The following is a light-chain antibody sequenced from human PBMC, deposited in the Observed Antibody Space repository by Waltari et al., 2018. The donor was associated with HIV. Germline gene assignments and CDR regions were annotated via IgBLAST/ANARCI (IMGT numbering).Light chain of an antibody. CDR1: SGHSGYA. Sequence: QVVLTQSPSASASLGASVRLTCSLSSGHSGYAIAWHQHKSTKGPRYLMKVNNDGSHIKGDGIPDRFSGSSSGAERYLTISSRQSEDEAVYYCQTWGSGIVFGGGTKLTVL. V-gene: IGLV4-69*01. CDR3: QTWGSGIV. CDR2: VNNDGSH. J-gene: IGLJ3*02.